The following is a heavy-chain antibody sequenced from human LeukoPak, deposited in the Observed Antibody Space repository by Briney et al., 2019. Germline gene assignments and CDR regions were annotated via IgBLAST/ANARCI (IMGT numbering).Heavy chain of an antibody. D-gene: IGHD3-10*01. CDR3: ARVAGGVRGGLYY. J-gene: IGHJ4*02. V-gene: IGHV3-48*03. CDR2: ISSSGTTI. CDR1: GFTLSNYE. Sequence: GGSLRLSCAASGFTLSNYEMNWVRQAPGKGLEWVSYISSSGTTIYYADSVEGRFTISRDNAKNSLYLQMNSLRAEDTGVYYCARVAGGVRGGLYYWGQGTLVTVSS.